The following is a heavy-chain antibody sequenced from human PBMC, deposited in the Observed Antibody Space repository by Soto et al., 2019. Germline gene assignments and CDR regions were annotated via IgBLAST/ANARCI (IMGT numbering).Heavy chain of an antibody. V-gene: IGHV4-59*08. J-gene: IGHJ3*02. D-gene: IGHD4-17*01. CDR1: GGSIRSYY. CDR2: IYYSGST. Sequence: QVQLQESGPGLVKPSETLSLTCTVSGGSIRSYYWSWIRQPPGKGLEWIGYIYYSGSTNYNPSLKSRVNISVDTSKNQISLKLSSVTAADTAVYYCARRYGDAFDIWGQGTMVTVSS. CDR3: ARRYGDAFDI.